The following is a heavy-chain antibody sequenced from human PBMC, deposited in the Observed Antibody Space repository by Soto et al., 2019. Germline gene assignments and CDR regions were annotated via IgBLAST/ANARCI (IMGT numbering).Heavy chain of an antibody. D-gene: IGHD1-7*01. CDR2: IYRTGST. CDR3: ASRDPGTSVDY. Sequence: SETLSLTCAVSGGSFTSNNWWTWVRQPPGQGLEWIGEIYRTGSTNYNPSLKSRVTISLDKSENQFSLKVTSLTAADPAVYYCASRDPGTSVDYWGQGTLVTVSS. V-gene: IGHV4-4*02. CDR1: GGSFTSNNW. J-gene: IGHJ4*02.